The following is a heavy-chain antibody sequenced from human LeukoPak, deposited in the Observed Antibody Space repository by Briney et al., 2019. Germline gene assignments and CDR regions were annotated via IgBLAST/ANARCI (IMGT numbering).Heavy chain of an antibody. CDR3: ARDGAPDAHCSSSSCAIR. Sequence: GGSLRLSCAASGFTFSSYWMNWVRQAPGKGLEWVANIKQDGSEKYYVDSVKGRFTISRDNAKNSLYLQMNSLRAEDTAVYYSARDGAPDAHCSSSSCAIRWGQGTLVTVSS. D-gene: IGHD2-2*01. J-gene: IGHJ4*02. V-gene: IGHV3-7*01. CDR2: IKQDGSEK. CDR1: GFTFSSYW.